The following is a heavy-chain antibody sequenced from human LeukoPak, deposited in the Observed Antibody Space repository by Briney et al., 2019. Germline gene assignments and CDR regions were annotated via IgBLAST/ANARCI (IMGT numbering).Heavy chain of an antibody. D-gene: IGHD1-26*01. Sequence: GGSLRLSCVGSGFAFNTYTITWVRQAPGKGLEWVSSITSTSAYRQYADSVWGRFTISRDNTKNSLYLQMNSLGAEDTAVYHCARVTAGATTLNYYYYSMDVWGKGTTVTVSS. CDR3: ARVTAGATTLNYYYYSMDV. V-gene: IGHV3-21*01. J-gene: IGHJ6*03. CDR2: ITSTSAYR. CDR1: GFAFNTYT.